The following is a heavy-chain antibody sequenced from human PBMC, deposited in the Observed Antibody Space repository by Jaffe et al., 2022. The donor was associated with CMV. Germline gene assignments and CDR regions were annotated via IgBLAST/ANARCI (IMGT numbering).Heavy chain of an antibody. CDR3: ARSRYSSWYKSHNWFDP. CDR2: ISYTGST. CDR1: GGSISDHY. D-gene: IGHD6-13*01. Sequence: QVQLQESGPGLVKPSGTLSLTCAVSGGSISDHYWSWIRQPPGKGLEWIGYISYTGSTNYNPSLRGRVTISVDTSKNHFSLRLSSVTAADTAVYYCARSRYSSWYKSHNWFDPWGQGTLVTVSS. J-gene: IGHJ5*02. V-gene: IGHV4-59*11.